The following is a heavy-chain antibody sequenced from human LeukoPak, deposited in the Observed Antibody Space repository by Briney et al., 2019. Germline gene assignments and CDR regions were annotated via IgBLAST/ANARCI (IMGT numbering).Heavy chain of an antibody. CDR1: GFTFSGSA. CDR3: TRHRSGYYYDSSGYYNWFDP. CDR2: IRSKANSYAT. D-gene: IGHD3-22*01. V-gene: IGHV3-73*01. J-gene: IGHJ5*02. Sequence: GGSLRLSCAASGFTFSGSAMHWVRQASGKGLEWVGRIRSKANSYATAYAASVKGRFTISRDDSKNTAYLQMNSLKTEDTAVYYCTRHRSGYYYDSSGYYNWFDPWGQGTLVTVSS.